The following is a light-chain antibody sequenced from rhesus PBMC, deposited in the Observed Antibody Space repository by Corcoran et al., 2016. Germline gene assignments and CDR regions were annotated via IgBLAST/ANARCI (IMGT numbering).Light chain of an antibody. CDR2: AAS. V-gene: IGKV1-44*03. CDR1: QTISSY. CDR3: QQHNSHPRT. Sequence: DIQMTQSPSSLSASVGDRVTITCRASQTISSYLAWYQQKPGKVPKLLIYAASTLQSGVPSRFSGSGSGTDFTLTISSRQPEDFATYYCQQHNSHPRTFGQGTKVEIK. J-gene: IGKJ1*01.